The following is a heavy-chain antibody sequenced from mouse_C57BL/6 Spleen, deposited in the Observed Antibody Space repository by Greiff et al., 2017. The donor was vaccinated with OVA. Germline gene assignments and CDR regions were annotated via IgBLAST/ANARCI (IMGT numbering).Heavy chain of an antibody. V-gene: IGHV2-2*01. J-gene: IGHJ4*01. Sequence: VQLQQSGPGLVQPSQSLSITCTVSGFSLTSYGVHWVRQSPGKGLEWLGVIWSGGSTDYNAAFISRLSISKDNSKSQVFFKMNSLQAADTAIYYCARKRGYDERGVYAMDYWGQGTSVTVSS. CDR1: GFSLTSYG. CDR2: IWSGGST. D-gene: IGHD2-2*01. CDR3: ARKRGYDERGVYAMDY.